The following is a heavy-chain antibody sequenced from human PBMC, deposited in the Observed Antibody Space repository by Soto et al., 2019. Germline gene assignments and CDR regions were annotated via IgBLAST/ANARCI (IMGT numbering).Heavy chain of an antibody. CDR2: IYYSGST. CDR1: GGSISSAEYY. CDR3: ARAVARGGGFDY. Sequence: PSETLSLTCNVSGGSISSAEYYWSGIRQPPGKGLEWIGYIYYSGSTYSNPSLKSRVTLSGDTSKKQFSLELISVTAADTAVTYCARAVARGGGFDYWGQGTLVTVSS. D-gene: IGHD2-15*01. V-gene: IGHV4-30-4*01. J-gene: IGHJ4*02.